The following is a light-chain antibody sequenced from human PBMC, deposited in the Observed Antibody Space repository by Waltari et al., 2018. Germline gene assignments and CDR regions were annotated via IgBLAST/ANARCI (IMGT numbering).Light chain of an antibody. Sequence: DIQMTQSPSSLSASVGERVTITCRASQGISNSLAWYQQKPGEAPKLLLYAASRLESGVPSRFSGSGSGTDYTLTISSLQPEDFATYYCQQYYSTPYTFGQGTKLEIK. CDR1: QGISNS. CDR3: QQYYSTPYT. J-gene: IGKJ2*01. CDR2: AAS. V-gene: IGKV1-NL1*01.